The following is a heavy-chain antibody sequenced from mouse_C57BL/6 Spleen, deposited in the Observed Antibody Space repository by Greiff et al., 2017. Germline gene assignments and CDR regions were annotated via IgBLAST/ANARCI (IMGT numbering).Heavy chain of an antibody. J-gene: IGHJ4*01. CDR3: ARGGLLRVDAMDY. V-gene: IGHV1-4*01. D-gene: IGHD2-3*01. CDR1: GYTFTSYT. CDR2: INPSSGYT. Sequence: VQLQQSGAELARPGASVKMSCKASGYTFTSYTMHWVKQRPGQGLEWIGYINPSSGYTKYNQKFKDKATLTADKSSSTAYMQLSSLTSEDSAVYYCARGGLLRVDAMDYWGQGTSVTVSS.